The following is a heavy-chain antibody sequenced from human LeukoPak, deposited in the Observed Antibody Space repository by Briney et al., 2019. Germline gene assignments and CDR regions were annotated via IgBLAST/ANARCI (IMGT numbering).Heavy chain of an antibody. V-gene: IGHV3-9*03. CDR1: GFTFDDYA. Sequence: GGSLRLSCAASGFTFDDYAMHWVRQAPGKGLEWVSGISWNSGSIGYADSVKGRFTISRDNAKNSLYLQMNSLRAEDMALYYCAKDRGRGGHGIAAPFDYWGQGTLVTVSS. CDR2: ISWNSGSI. J-gene: IGHJ4*02. D-gene: IGHD6-13*01. CDR3: AKDRGRGGHGIAAPFDY.